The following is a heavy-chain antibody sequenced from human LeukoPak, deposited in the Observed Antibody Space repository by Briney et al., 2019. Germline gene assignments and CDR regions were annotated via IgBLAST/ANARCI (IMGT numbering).Heavy chain of an antibody. CDR1: EYTFTSYG. J-gene: IGHJ5*02. V-gene: IGHV1-18*01. D-gene: IGHD6-13*01. CDR3: AREGRAGRYSSSWYWFDP. Sequence: SEKPICPGSEYTFTSYGISRVGHGPRKGKKWMGWISAYNGNTNYAQKLQGRVTMTTDTSTSTAYMELRSLRSDDTAVYYCAREGRAGRYSSSWYWFDPWGQGTLVTVSS. CDR2: ISAYNGNT.